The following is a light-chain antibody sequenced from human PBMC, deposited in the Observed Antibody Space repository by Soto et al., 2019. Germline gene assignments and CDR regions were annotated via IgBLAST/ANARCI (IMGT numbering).Light chain of an antibody. CDR2: DAS. J-gene: IGKJ1*01. CDR3: QHYSTSLWT. Sequence: EIVMTQAPATLSVSPGERATLSCRASQSVSSKLAWYQQKPGQGPRLLIYDASSRATGIPPRFSGSGSGTEFTLTISSLQSEDFAVYYCQHYSTSLWTFGQGTKVEIK. V-gene: IGKV3-15*01. CDR1: QSVSSK.